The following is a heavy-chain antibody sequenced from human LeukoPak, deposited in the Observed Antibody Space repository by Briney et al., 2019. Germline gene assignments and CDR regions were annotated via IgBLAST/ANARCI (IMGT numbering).Heavy chain of an antibody. J-gene: IGHJ4*02. V-gene: IGHV3-74*01. Sequence: TGGSLRLSCAASGFTFSSYWMHWARQAPGEGLVWVARINSDGSHTDYADSVKGRFTISRDNAKNTLFLQMNSLRAEDTAVYYCARDVWGDRDSYFDYWGQGTLVTVSS. CDR2: INSDGSHT. CDR3: ARDVWGDRDSYFDY. D-gene: IGHD3-16*01. CDR1: GFTFSSYW.